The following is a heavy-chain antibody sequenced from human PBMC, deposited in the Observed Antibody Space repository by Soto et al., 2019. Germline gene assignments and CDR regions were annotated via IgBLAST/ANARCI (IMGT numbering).Heavy chain of an antibody. CDR1: GGTFSSYA. V-gene: IGHV1-69*13. D-gene: IGHD6-19*01. CDR2: IIPIFGTA. Sequence: SVKVSCKASGGTFSSYAISWVRQAPGQGLEWMGGIIPIFGTANYAQKFQGRVAITADESTSTAYMELSSLRSEDTAVYYCARDNDRAVAAPWWFDPWGQGTLVTVSS. CDR3: ARDNDRAVAAPWWFDP. J-gene: IGHJ5*02.